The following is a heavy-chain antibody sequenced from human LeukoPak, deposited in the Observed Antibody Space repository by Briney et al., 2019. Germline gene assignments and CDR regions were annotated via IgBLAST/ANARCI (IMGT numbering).Heavy chain of an antibody. J-gene: IGHJ4*02. CDR1: GGSISSSSYY. D-gene: IGHD2-2*01. CDR2: IYYSGST. Sequence: SETLSLTCTVSGGSISSSSYYWGWIRQPPGKGLEWIGSIYYSGSTYHNPSLKSRVTISVDTSKNQFSLKLSSVTAADTAVYYCARQDCSSTSCYLDYWGQGTLVTVSS. V-gene: IGHV4-39*01. CDR3: ARQDCSSTSCYLDY.